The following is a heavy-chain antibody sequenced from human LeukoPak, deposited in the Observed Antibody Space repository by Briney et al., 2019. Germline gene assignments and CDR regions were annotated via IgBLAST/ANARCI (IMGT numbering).Heavy chain of an antibody. V-gene: IGHV1-18*01. CDR1: GYTFTSYG. CDR2: ISAYNGNT. J-gene: IGHJ3*02. Sequence: ASVKVSCKASGYTFTSYGISWVRQAPGQGLEWMGWISAYNGNTNYAQKLQGRVTMTTDTSTSTAYMELRSLRSDDTAVYYCARLYLYSGSRGDAFDIWGQGTMVTVSS. CDR3: ARLYLYSGSRGDAFDI. D-gene: IGHD1-26*01.